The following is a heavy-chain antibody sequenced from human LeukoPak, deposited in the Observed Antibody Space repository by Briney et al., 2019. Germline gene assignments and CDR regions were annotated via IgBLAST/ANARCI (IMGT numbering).Heavy chain of an antibody. J-gene: IGHJ4*02. CDR3: ARGAVAGRRFDY. Sequence: ASVKVSCKASGYTFTSYHMHWVRQAPGQGLEWMGIINPGGSSTSYAQKFQGRVTMTRDTSTSTVYMELSSLRSEDTAVYYCARGAVAGRRFDYWGQGTLVTVSS. CDR1: GYTFTSYH. CDR2: INPGGSST. D-gene: IGHD6-19*01. V-gene: IGHV1-46*03.